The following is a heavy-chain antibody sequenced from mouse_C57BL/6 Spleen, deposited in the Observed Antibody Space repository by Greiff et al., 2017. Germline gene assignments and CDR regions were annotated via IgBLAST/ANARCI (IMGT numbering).Heavy chain of an antibody. Sequence: VHLVQSGAGLVQPGGSLSLSCAASGSTFTDYYMSWVRQPPGQALEWLDFIRHKATGSTTDSSASVKGRFTISRDNSQSILYRQMKALRAEDSATCYGARCYYSVYYYAMDYWGQGTSVTVAS. V-gene: IGHV7-3*01. J-gene: IGHJ4*01. CDR2: IRHKATGSTT. CDR1: GSTFTDYY. CDR3: ARCYYSVYYYAMDY. D-gene: IGHD2-12*01.